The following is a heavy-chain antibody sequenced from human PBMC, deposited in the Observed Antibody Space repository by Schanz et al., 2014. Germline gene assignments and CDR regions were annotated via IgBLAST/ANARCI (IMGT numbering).Heavy chain of an antibody. D-gene: IGHD3-9*01. J-gene: IGHJ5*02. CDR3: AKAEYDILTDSYSRLDP. Sequence: QVQLVQSGAEVKKPGASVKVSCKASGYTFTSYGISWVRQAPGQGLEWVGWISVYTGNTKYGQKVQGRVTMTADTSTNTAYMELRSLRSDDTAVYYCAKAEYDILTDSYSRLDPWGQGTRGTVSS. V-gene: IGHV1-18*01. CDR2: ISVYTGNT. CDR1: GYTFTSYG.